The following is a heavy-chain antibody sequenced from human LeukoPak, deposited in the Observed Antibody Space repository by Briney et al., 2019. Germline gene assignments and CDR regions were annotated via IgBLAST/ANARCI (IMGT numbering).Heavy chain of an antibody. CDR3: ARVDGDSSGWYVPPHFDY. CDR1: GGSISSSYW. D-gene: IGHD6-19*01. Sequence: SETLSLTCAVSGGSISSSYWWSWIRQPPGKGLEWIGEIYHSGSTNYNLSLKSRVTISVDKSKNQFSLKLNSVTAADTAVYYCARVDGDSSGWYVPPHFDYWGQGTLVTVSS. J-gene: IGHJ4*02. CDR2: IYHSGST. V-gene: IGHV4-4*02.